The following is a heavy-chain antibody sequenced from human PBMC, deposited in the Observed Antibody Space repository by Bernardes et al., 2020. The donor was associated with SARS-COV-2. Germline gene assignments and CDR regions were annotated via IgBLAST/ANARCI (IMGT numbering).Heavy chain of an antibody. J-gene: IGHJ3*01. CDR1: GIPFNNYA. CDR2: IGSGPEDY. D-gene: IGHD2-2*01. Sequence: GGSLRLSCRTSGIPFNNYAMTWVRQAPGKGLEWVSTIGSGPEDYYYAGAVKGRFTVARDDSRSTLYLQMNILRVEDTAIYYCAKDQTSFNRRYDALDVWGQGTMVTVSS. CDR3: AKDQTSFNRRYDALDV. V-gene: IGHV3-23*01.